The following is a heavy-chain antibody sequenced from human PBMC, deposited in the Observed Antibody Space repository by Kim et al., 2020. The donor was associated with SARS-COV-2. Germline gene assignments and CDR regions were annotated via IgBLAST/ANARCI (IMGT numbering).Heavy chain of an antibody. D-gene: IGHD1-1*01. CDR3: AKGAWNFGD. CDR2: ADGP. V-gene: IGHV3-23*01. J-gene: IGHJ4*02. Sequence: ADGPQYADPVKGRFTMSRDTSNKTLYLEMNSLRVEDTAVYYCAKGAWNFGDWGQGALVTVSS.